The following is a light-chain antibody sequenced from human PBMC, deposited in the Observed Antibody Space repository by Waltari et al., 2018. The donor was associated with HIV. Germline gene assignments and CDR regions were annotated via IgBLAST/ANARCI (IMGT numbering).Light chain of an antibody. CDR1: QSVSNN. Sequence: EIVLTQSPATLSLSPGERATLFCSASQSVSNNFAWYQQRPGQAPRLLIYDASNRSTGIPARFSGSGSGTDFTLTISSLEPEDFVVYYCQQRSNWPRFTFGQGTRLEI. CDR2: DAS. V-gene: IGKV3-11*01. J-gene: IGKJ2*01. CDR3: QQRSNWPRFT.